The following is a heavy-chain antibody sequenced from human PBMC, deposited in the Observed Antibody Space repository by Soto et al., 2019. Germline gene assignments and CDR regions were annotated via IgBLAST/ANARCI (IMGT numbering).Heavy chain of an antibody. Sequence: GGSLRLSCAASGFTFSSYAMSWVRQAPGQGLEWVSAISGSGGTTYYADSVKGRFTISRDNSENTLYLQMNSLRAEDTAAYYCGRDGGGVVVPAAPYSYGLDNDALDICDHGTMVTVSS. CDR3: GRDGGGVVVPAAPYSYGLDNDALDI. CDR1: GFTFSSYA. D-gene: IGHD2-2*01. V-gene: IGHV3-23*01. J-gene: IGHJ3*02. CDR2: ISGSGGTT.